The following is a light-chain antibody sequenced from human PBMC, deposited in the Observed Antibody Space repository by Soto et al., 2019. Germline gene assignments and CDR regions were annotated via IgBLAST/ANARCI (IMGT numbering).Light chain of an antibody. Sequence: EIVLTQSPGTLSLSPGERATLSCRASQSVSRNSLAWYQQQPGQAPRLLIYGASSRATDIPDWFSCSGSATDLTLIVRRLEPEDFPVYFCQQYGTSPPTFGPRTKVDIK. CDR1: QSVSRNS. CDR3: QQYGTSPPT. J-gene: IGKJ3*01. V-gene: IGKV3-20*01. CDR2: GAS.